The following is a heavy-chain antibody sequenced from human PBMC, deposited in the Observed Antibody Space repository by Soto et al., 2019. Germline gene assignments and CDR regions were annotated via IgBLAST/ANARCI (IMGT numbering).Heavy chain of an antibody. J-gene: IGHJ5*02. CDR3: AKDRGYYDSSGYPNWFDP. D-gene: IGHD3-22*01. Sequence: GGSLRLSCAASGFTFSSYAMSWVRQAPGKGLEWVSAISGSGGSTYYADSVKGRFTISRDNSKNTLYLQMNSLRAEDTAVSYCAKDRGYYDSSGYPNWFDPWGQGTLVTVSS. CDR2: ISGSGGST. V-gene: IGHV3-23*01. CDR1: GFTFSSYA.